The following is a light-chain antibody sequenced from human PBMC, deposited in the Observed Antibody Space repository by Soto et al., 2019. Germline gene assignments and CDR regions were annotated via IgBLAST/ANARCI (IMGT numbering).Light chain of an antibody. CDR1: SSNIGTPYD. Sequence: QSVLTQPPSVSGAPGQRVTISCSGSSSNIGTPYDVHWYQQRPGTAPKLLIYANTNQPSGVPDRFSGSKSGTSASLAITGLQPEDEADYYCQSYDTSLTAWVFGGGTKLTVL. V-gene: IGLV1-40*01. J-gene: IGLJ3*02. CDR2: ANT. CDR3: QSYDTSLTAWV.